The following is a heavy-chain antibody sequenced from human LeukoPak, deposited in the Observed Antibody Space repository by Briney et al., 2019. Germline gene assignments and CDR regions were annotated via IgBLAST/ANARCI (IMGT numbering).Heavy chain of an antibody. CDR2: IKSKTDGGTT. J-gene: IGHJ4*02. CDR3: TTDPGLGYCSGGSCYPDYFDY. V-gene: IGHV3-15*01. CDR1: GFTFSNAW. Sequence: PGGSLRLSCAASGFTFSNAWMSWVRQAPGKGLEWVGRIKSKTDGGTTDYAAPVKGRFTISRDDSKNTLYLQMNSLKTEDTAVYYCTTDPGLGYCSGGSCYPDYFDYWGQGTLVTVSS. D-gene: IGHD2-15*01.